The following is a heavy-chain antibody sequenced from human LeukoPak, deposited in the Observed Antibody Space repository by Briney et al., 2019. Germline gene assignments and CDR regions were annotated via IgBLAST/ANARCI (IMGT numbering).Heavy chain of an antibody. CDR2: INPSGGST. CDR3: ARDAQGGEQWLVSQVDY. J-gene: IGHJ4*02. D-gene: IGHD6-19*01. CDR1: GYTFTSYY. Sequence: ASVKVSCKASGYTFTSYYMHWVRQAPGQGLEWMGIINPSGGSTSYAQKFQGRVTMTRDTSTSTVYMELSSLRSEDTAVYYCARDAQGGEQWLVSQVDYWGQGTLVTVSS. V-gene: IGHV1-46*01.